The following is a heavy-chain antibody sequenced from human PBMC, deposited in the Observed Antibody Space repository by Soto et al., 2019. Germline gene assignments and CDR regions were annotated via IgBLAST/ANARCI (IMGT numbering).Heavy chain of an antibody. V-gene: IGHV1-18*01. CDR1: GYTFTSYG. CDR2: ISAYNGNT. D-gene: IGHD3-3*01. CDR3: ARHYDFWSGPRPFDY. J-gene: IGHJ4*02. Sequence: ASVKVSCKASGYTFTSYGISWVRQAPGQGLEWMGWISAYNGNTNYAQKLQGRVTMTTDTSTSIAYMELRSLRSDDTAVYYCARHYDFWSGPRPFDYWGQGTLVTVSS.